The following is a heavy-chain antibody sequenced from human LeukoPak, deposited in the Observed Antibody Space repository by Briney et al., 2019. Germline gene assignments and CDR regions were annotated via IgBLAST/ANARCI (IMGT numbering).Heavy chain of an antibody. Sequence: GGSLRLSCAASGFTFSSYATHWVRQAPGKGLEWVAVISYDGSNKYYADSVEGRFTISRDNSKNTLYLQMNSLRAEDTAVYYCARVFYSSGWYGNFDYWGQGTLVTVSS. CDR3: ARVFYSSGWYGNFDY. V-gene: IGHV3-30*04. D-gene: IGHD6-19*01. J-gene: IGHJ4*02. CDR2: ISYDGSNK. CDR1: GFTFSSYA.